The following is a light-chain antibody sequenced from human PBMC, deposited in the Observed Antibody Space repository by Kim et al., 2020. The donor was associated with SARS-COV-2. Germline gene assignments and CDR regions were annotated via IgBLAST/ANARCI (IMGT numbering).Light chain of an antibody. CDR2: INT. CDR1: SSNIGAGYD. V-gene: IGLV1-40*01. CDR3: QSYDSSLSEV. J-gene: IGLJ2*01. Sequence: QRVTISCTGSSSNIGAGYDVHWYQQLPGTAPKLLIYINTNRPSGVPDRFSGSKSGTSASLAITGLQAEDEADYYCQSYDSSLSEVFGGGTKLTVL.